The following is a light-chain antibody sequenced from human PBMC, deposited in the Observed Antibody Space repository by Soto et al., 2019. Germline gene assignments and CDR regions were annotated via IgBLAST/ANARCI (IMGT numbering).Light chain of an antibody. CDR2: DAS. J-gene: IGKJ4*01. Sequence: EIVLTQSPATLSLSPGERATLSCRASQSVSSYIAWYQQKPDQAPRLLIYDASNRATGIPARFSGSGSGTDFTLTISSLEPEDFAVYYCQQRSNLLTFGGGTKVDIK. CDR1: QSVSSY. CDR3: QQRSNLLT. V-gene: IGKV3-11*01.